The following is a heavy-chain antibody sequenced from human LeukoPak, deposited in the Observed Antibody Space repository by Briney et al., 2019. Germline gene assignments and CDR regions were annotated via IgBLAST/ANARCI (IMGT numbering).Heavy chain of an antibody. CDR2: ICGDGGST. CDR3: ATDGGGWYPDAFDI. V-gene: IGHV3-43*02. CDR1: GFTFDDYA. J-gene: IGHJ3*02. D-gene: IGHD6-19*01. Sequence: GGSLRLSCAASGFTFDDYAMHWVRQAPGKGLEWVSLICGDGGSTYYADSVKGRFTISRDNSKNSLYLQMNSLRTADIDLYYCATDGGGWYPDAFDIWGQGAMVTVSS.